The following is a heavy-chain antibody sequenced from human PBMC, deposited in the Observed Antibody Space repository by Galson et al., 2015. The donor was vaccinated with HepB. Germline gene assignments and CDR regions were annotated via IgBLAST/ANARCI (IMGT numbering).Heavy chain of an antibody. Sequence: QSGAEVKKPGESLKISCKGSGYSFTRYWIGWVRQMPGKGLEWMGIIYAGDSETRYSPSFQGQVTISADKSISTAYLQWSSLKASHTAIYYCARSSLAAGVTSDFWGQGTLVTVSS. CDR2: IYAGDSET. J-gene: IGHJ4*02. CDR1: GYSFTRYW. V-gene: IGHV5-51*01. D-gene: IGHD6-13*01. CDR3: ARSSLAAGVTSDF.